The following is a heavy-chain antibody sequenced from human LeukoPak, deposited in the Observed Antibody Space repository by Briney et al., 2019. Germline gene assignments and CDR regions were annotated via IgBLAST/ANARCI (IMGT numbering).Heavy chain of an antibody. CDR2: ISAYNGNT. Sequence: PEASVKVSCKASGYTFSNFGISWVRQAPGQGLEWMGWISAYNGNTNYAQKLQGRVTMTTDTSTSTAYMELRSLRSDDTAVYYCARVSNYGHFDYWGQGTLVTVSS. D-gene: IGHD4-11*01. CDR3: ARVSNYGHFDY. CDR1: GYTFSNFG. J-gene: IGHJ4*02. V-gene: IGHV1-18*01.